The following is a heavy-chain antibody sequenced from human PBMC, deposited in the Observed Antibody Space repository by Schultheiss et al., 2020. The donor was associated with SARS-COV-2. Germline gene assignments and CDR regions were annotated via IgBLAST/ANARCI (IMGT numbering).Heavy chain of an antibody. J-gene: IGHJ6*02. Sequence: SETLSLTCTVSGGSINSGGYYWSWIRQHPGKGLEWIGYIYHTGSMYYNPSLKSRATISVDTSKNQFSLKLSSVTAADTAVYYCAMLEEEVRGVGVLDVWGQGTTVTVSS. CDR3: AMLEEEVRGVGVLDV. CDR1: GGSINSGGYY. CDR2: IYHTGSM. D-gene: IGHD3-10*01. V-gene: IGHV4-31*03.